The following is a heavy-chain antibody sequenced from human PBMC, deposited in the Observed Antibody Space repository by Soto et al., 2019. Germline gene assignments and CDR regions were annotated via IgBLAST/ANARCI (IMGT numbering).Heavy chain of an antibody. D-gene: IGHD1-26*01. J-gene: IGHJ4*02. CDR3: ARGGSHSSDS. V-gene: IGHV3-7*05. CDR2: IKEDGSET. CDR1: GFTFSDFW. Sequence: EVQLVESGGNLVQPGGSLRLSCAASGFTFSDFWMSWVRRALGRGLEWVANIKEDGSETYYVDSVEGRFTISRDNAKKSLYLQMNSLRAEDTALYYCARGGSHSSDSWGQGALVTVSS.